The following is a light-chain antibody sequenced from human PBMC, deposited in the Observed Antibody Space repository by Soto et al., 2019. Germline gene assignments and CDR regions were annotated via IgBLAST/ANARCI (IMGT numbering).Light chain of an antibody. J-gene: IGLJ1*01. Sequence: QSALTQPASVSGSPGQSITISCTGTSSDVGSYNLVSWYQQHPGKAPKLMIYDDSKRPSGVSNRFSGSESGNTASLTISGLQAEDEADYYCCSYAGSSTYVFGTGTKLTVL. V-gene: IGLV2-23*01. CDR3: CSYAGSSTYV. CDR1: SSDVGSYNL. CDR2: DDS.